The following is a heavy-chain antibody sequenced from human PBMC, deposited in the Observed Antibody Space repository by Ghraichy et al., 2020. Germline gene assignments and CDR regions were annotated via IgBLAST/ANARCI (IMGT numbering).Heavy chain of an antibody. J-gene: IGHJ4*02. CDR2: IRYDGSNK. Sequence: GGSLRLSCAASGFTFSSYGMHWVRQAPGKGLEWVAFIRYDGSNKYYADSVKGRFTISRDNSKNTLYLQMNSLRAEDTAVYYCAKDALGSYVPDFDYWGQGTLVTVSS. V-gene: IGHV3-30*02. CDR1: GFTFSSYG. D-gene: IGHD1-26*01. CDR3: AKDALGSYVPDFDY.